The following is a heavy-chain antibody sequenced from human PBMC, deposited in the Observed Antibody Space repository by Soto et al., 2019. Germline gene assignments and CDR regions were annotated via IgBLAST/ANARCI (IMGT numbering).Heavy chain of an antibody. CDR2: IYTSGST. Sequence: SETLSLTCTVSGAFISGYYWSWIRQPAGKGLEWIGRIYTSGSTKYSPSLKSRATMSVDTSKKQFSLKLNSVAAADTAVYYCARESTVAGTDNWFDSWGQGTLVTVSS. D-gene: IGHD6-13*01. CDR3: ARESTVAGTDNWFDS. V-gene: IGHV4-4*07. CDR1: GAFISGYY. J-gene: IGHJ5*01.